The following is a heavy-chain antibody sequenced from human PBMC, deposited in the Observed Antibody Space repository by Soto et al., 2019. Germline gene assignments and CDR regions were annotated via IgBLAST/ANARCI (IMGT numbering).Heavy chain of an antibody. J-gene: IGHJ4*02. D-gene: IGHD5-12*01. CDR1: GFTFSSYA. V-gene: IGHV3-30-3*01. CDR3: ARDGRRDGYKNAFDY. CDR2: ISYDGSNK. Sequence: QVQLVESGGGVVQPGRSLRLSCAASGFTFSSYAMHWVRQAPGKGLEWVAVISYDGSNKYNADSVKGRLTITTYNSKNTLYLQMNSLRAEDTAVYYCARDGRRDGYKNAFDYWGQGTLVTVSS.